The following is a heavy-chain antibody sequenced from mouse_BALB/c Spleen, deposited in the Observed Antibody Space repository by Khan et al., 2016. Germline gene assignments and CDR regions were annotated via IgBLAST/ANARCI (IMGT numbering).Heavy chain of an antibody. CDR2: INTYTGEP. V-gene: IGHV9-3-1*01. CDR1: GYTFTNYG. D-gene: IGHD2-4*01. Sequence: QVQLQQSGPELKKPGETVKISCKASGYTFTNYGMNWVKQAPGKGLKWMGWINTYTGEPTYADDFKGRFAFSLETSASTAYLQINNLKNEDTATYLCYRDDHDRGFAYWGHGTLFTVSA. J-gene: IGHJ3*01. CDR3: YRDDHDRGFAY.